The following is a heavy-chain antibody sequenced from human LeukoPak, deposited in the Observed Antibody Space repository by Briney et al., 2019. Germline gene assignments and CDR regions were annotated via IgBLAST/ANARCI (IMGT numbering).Heavy chain of an antibody. V-gene: IGHV1-2*02. J-gene: IGHJ4*02. Sequence: GASVKVSCKASGYTFTGYYMHWVRQAPGQGLEWMGWINPNSGGTNYAQKFQGRVTMTRDMSTSTVYMELSSLRSEDTAVYYCARDPANYYDSSGYYGNLDYWGQGTLVTVSS. CDR3: ARDPANYYDSSGYYGNLDY. CDR2: INPNSGGT. CDR1: GYTFTGYY. D-gene: IGHD3-22*01.